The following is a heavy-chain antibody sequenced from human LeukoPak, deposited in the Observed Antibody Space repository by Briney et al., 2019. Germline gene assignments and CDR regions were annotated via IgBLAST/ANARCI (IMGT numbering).Heavy chain of an antibody. CDR1: GFTFSSYW. CDR2: IKQDGSEK. V-gene: IGHV3-7*01. D-gene: IGHD6-19*01. Sequence: GGSLRLSCAASGFTFSSYWMSWVRQAPGKGLEWVANIKQDGSEKYYVDSVKGRFTISRDNAKNSLYLQMNSLRAEDTAVYYCANGIQDSSVRPTPAFDYWGQGTLVTVSS. CDR3: ANGIQDSSVRPTPAFDY. J-gene: IGHJ4*02.